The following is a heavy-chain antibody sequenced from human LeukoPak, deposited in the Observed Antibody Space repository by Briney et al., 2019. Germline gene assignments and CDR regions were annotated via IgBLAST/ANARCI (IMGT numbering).Heavy chain of an antibody. CDR1: GDSISSSSHY. CDR2: IYYSGST. J-gene: IGHJ4*02. CDR3: AKAEVHPENYFDY. Sequence: SETLSLTCTVSGDSISSSSHYWGWIRQPPGKGLEWIGSIYYSGSTYYNLSLKSRVTISVDTSKNQFSLKLSSMTAADTAIYYCAKAEVHPENYFDYWGQGTLVTVSS. V-gene: IGHV4-39*07. D-gene: IGHD2/OR15-2a*01.